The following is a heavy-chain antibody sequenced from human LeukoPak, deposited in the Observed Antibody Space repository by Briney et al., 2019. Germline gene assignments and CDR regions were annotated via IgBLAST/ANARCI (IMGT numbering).Heavy chain of an antibody. V-gene: IGHV3-30-3*01. D-gene: IGHD3-10*01. CDR3: ARGMGPGRWFGELAGMDV. CDR1: GFTFSSYA. CDR2: ISHDGSNK. Sequence: GGSLRLSCAASGFTFSSYAMHCVRQAPGKGLECVAVISHDGSNKYYADSVKGRFTISRDNSKNTLYMQMNSLRAEDTAVYYCARGMGPGRWFGELAGMDVWGQGTTVTVPS. J-gene: IGHJ6*02.